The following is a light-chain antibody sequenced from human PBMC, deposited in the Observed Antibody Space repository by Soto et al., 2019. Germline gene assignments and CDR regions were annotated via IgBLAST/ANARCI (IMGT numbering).Light chain of an antibody. Sequence: EIVLTQSPATLSLSPGERATLSCRASQSVSSYLAWYQQKPGQAPRLLIYDTSNRATGIPARFSGSGSGTDFTLNISSLEPEDFAVYYCHQRSNWPLMYTFGQGTKLEIK. CDR3: HQRSNWPLMYT. J-gene: IGKJ2*01. CDR2: DTS. V-gene: IGKV3-11*01. CDR1: QSVSSY.